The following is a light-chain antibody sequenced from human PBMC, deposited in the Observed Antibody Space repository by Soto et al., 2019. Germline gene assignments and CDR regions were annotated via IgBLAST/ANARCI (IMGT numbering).Light chain of an antibody. J-gene: IGKJ4*01. Sequence: DIQMTQSPSSLSASVGDRVTITCQASQDIRNYLNWYQQKPGKAPKLLIYEASNLAVGVPSRVSGSGSGRSFTFSISSLLPEDIATYYCQQCDDFITFGGGTRIE. CDR3: QQCDDFIT. CDR1: QDIRNY. V-gene: IGKV1-33*01. CDR2: EAS.